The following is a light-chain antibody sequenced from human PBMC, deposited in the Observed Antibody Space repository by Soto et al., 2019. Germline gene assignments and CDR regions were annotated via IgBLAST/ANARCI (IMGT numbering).Light chain of an antibody. CDR2: EVS. CDR3: SSYAGNNNVV. Sequence: QSALTQPPSASGSPGQSVTISCTGTSSDVGGYKFVSWYQQHPGKAPKLLIFEVSRRPSGVPDRFSGSKSGNTAPLTVSGLQAEDEADYYCSSYAGNNNVVFGGGTKLTVL. V-gene: IGLV2-8*01. CDR1: SSDVGGYKF. J-gene: IGLJ2*01.